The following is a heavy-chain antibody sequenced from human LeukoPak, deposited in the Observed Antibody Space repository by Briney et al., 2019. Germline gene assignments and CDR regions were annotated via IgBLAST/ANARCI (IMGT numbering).Heavy chain of an antibody. J-gene: IGHJ6*02. CDR3: VREEADGMDV. CDR1: GFTFSSYS. Sequence: PGGSLRLSCAASGFTFSSYSMNWVRQAPGKGLEWVSSISSSSSYIYYADSMKGRFTISRDNAKNSLYLQMNSLRAEDTAVYYCVREEADGMDVWGQGTTVTVSS. D-gene: IGHD6-25*01. CDR2: ISSSSSYI. V-gene: IGHV3-21*01.